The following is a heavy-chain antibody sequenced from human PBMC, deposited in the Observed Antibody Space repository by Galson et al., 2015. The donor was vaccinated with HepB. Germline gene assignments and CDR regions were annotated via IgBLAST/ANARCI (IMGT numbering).Heavy chain of an antibody. CDR3: AKLAGGSHAQYYYFMDV. CDR2: VSASGSNT. J-gene: IGHJ6*03. V-gene: IGHV3-23*01. Sequence: SLRLSCAASGFPFSSYAFIWVRQAPGKGLEWVSAVSASGSNTYYADPVKGRFTISRDNSKNTLYLQVNNVRVDGTAVYYCAKLAGGSHAQYYYFMDVWGKGTKVTVSS. CDR1: GFPFSSYA. D-gene: IGHD2-15*01.